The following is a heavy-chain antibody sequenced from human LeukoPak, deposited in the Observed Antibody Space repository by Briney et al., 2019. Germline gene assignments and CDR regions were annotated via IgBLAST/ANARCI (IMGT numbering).Heavy chain of an antibody. CDR2: IIPIFGTA. J-gene: IGHJ4*02. CDR3: ARGVVGATTVAYAFDY. V-gene: IGHV1-69*13. Sequence: GASVNVSCKASGGTFSIYAISWVRQAPGQGLEWMGGIIPIFGTANYAQKFQGRVTIIADESTSTAYMELSSLKSEDTAVYYCARGVVGATTVAYAFDYWGRGTLVTVSS. CDR1: GGTFSIYA. D-gene: IGHD1-26*01.